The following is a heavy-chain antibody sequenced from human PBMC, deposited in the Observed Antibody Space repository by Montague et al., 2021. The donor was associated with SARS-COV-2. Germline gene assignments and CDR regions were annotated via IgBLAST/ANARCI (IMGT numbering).Heavy chain of an antibody. CDR2: ISYSGRT. CDR3: ASSYYYGSGTYVYNYYMDV. CDR1: GGSVSSSPYY. V-gene: IGHV4-39*01. D-gene: IGHD3-10*01. Sequence: SETLSLTCTVSGGSVSSSPYYWGWIRQPPGRGLEWVGSISYSGRTYFSPSLKSRLTISVDSSENQLSLRLSSVTAADTAVYYCASSYYYGSGTYVYNYYMDVGGKGTTVTVSS. J-gene: IGHJ6*03.